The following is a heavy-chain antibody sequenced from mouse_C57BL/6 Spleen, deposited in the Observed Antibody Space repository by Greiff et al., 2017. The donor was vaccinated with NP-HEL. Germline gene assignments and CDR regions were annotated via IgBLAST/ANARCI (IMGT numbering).Heavy chain of an antibody. Sequence: QVQLQQSGAELARPGASVKLSCKASGYTFTSYGISWVKQRTGQGLEWIGEIYPRSGNTYYNEKFKGKATLTADKATSTAYMELRSLTSEDSAVYFCAREGGYLDYWGQGTTLTVSS. V-gene: IGHV1-81*01. CDR1: GYTFTSYG. J-gene: IGHJ2*01. CDR2: IYPRSGNT. CDR3: AREGGYLDY.